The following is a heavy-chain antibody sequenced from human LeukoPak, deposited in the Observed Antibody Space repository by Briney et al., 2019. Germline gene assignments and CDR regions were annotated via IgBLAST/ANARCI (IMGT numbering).Heavy chain of an antibody. CDR1: GFTFSSYA. Sequence: GGSLRLSCAASGFTFSSYAMSWVLQAPGKELEWVSAISGSGGSTYYADSVKGRFTISRDNSKNTLYLQMNSLRAEDTAVYYCAKVLPYTAMVTNAFDIWGQGTMVTVSS. D-gene: IGHD5-18*01. CDR3: AKVLPYTAMVTNAFDI. J-gene: IGHJ3*02. V-gene: IGHV3-23*01. CDR2: ISGSGGST.